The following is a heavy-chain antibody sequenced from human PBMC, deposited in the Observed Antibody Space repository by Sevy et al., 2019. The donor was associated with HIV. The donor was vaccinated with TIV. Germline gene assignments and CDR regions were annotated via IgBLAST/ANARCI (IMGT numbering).Heavy chain of an antibody. Sequence: GGSLRLSCAASGFTFSSYSMHWVRQAPGKGLEWVSSISSSSTYIYYADSVKGRFTISRDNAKNSLYLQMNSLRAEDTAVYYCARRPDYYDRSGYYYQWGQGTLVTVSS. J-gene: IGHJ4*02. CDR1: GFTFSSYS. CDR3: ARRPDYYDRSGYYYQ. V-gene: IGHV3-21*01. D-gene: IGHD3-22*01. CDR2: ISSSSTYI.